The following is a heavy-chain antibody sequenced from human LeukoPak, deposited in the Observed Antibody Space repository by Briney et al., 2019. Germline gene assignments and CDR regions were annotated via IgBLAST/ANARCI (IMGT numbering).Heavy chain of an antibody. J-gene: IGHJ3*02. CDR3: ARDRAVVVHDI. Sequence: PGGSLRLSCAASGFTFSSYAMSWVRQAPGKGLEWVSSISSSSSYIYYADSVKGRFTISRDNAKNSLYLQMNSLRAEDTAVYYCARDRAVVVHDIWGQGTMVTVSS. V-gene: IGHV3-21*01. D-gene: IGHD3-22*01. CDR2: ISSSSSYI. CDR1: GFTFSSYA.